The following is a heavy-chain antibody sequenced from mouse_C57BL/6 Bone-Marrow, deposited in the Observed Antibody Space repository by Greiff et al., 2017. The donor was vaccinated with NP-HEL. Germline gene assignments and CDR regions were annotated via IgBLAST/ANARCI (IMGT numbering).Heavy chain of an antibody. CDR1: FSTFTYSN. CDR3: ARWSYYCGSSPAWFAY. Sequence: VQLQQSGPELVKPCSSSPLPFPSSFSTFTYSNIYFFNQIHGKSLEWIGDINPNNGGTIYNQKFKGKATLTVDKSSSTAYMELRSLTSEDTAGYYCARWSYYCGSSPAWFAYWGKGTLVTVSA. D-gene: IGHD1-1*01. V-gene: IGHV1-18*01. CDR2: INPNNGGT. J-gene: IGHJ3*01.